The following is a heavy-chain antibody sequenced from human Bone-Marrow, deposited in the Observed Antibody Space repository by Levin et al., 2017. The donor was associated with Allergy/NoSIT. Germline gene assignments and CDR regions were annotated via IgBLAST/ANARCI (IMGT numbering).Heavy chain of an antibody. J-gene: IGHJ4*02. D-gene: IGHD4-17*01. CDR1: GFTFSNYG. CDR2: IWNDGSNK. CDR3: AIVRGDGDYIFDY. Sequence: GGSLRLSCAASGFTFSNYGMHWVRQAPGKGLEWVAVIWNDGSNKYYADSVKGRFTISRDNSKNTLYLQMNSLRAEDTAVYYCAIVRGDGDYIFDYWGQGTLVTVSS. V-gene: IGHV3-33*01.